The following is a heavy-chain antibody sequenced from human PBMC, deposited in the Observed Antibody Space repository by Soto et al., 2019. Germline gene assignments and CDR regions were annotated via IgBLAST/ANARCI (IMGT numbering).Heavy chain of an antibody. CDR2: IYYSGST. CDR3: ASPSSSWTNDAFDI. Sequence: QVQLQESGPGLVKPSETLSLTCTVSGGSVSSGSYYWSWIRQPPGKGLEWIGYIYYSGSTNYNPSLKSRVTISVDTSKNQFSLKLSSVTAADTAVYYCASPSSSWTNDAFDIWGQGTMVTVSS. V-gene: IGHV4-61*01. CDR1: GGSVSSGSYY. J-gene: IGHJ3*02. D-gene: IGHD6-13*01.